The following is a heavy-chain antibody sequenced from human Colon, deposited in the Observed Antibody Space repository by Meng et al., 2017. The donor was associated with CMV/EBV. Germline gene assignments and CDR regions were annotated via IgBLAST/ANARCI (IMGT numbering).Heavy chain of an antibody. J-gene: IGHJ4*02. CDR2: IDWDDDK. V-gene: IGHV2-70D*14. D-gene: IGHD1-26*01. CDR3: ARIASGTFHFDY. CDR1: GFSLTTSGMR. Sequence: SGPTLVKPTQTLTLTCTFSGFSLTTSGMRVSWIRQPPGKALEWLARIDWDDDKFYSTSLKTRLTISKDTSKNQVVLTMTNTDPVDTATYYCARIASGTFHFDYWGQGTLVTVSS.